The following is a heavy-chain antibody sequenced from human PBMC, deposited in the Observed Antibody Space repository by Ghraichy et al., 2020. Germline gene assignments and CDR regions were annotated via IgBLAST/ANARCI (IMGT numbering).Heavy chain of an antibody. CDR3: AKDQATYGDYESALDY. CDR1: GFTFSSYG. J-gene: IGHJ4*02. Sequence: GGSLRLSCAASGFTFSSYGMHWVRQAPGKGLEWVAVISYDGSNKYYADSVKGRFTISRDNSKNTLYLQMNSLRAEDTAVYYCAKDQATYGDYESALDYWGQGTLVTVSS. V-gene: IGHV3-30*18. D-gene: IGHD4-17*01. CDR2: ISYDGSNK.